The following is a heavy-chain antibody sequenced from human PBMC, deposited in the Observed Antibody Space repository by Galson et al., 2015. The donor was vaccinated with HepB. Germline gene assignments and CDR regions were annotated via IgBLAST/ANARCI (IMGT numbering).Heavy chain of an antibody. CDR2: ISSSSSYI. CDR3: AIGSAVVVGYFDY. Sequence: SLRLSCAASGFTFSSYNMNWVRQAPGKGLEWVSSISSSSSYIYYADSVKGRFTISRDNAKNSLYLQMNSLRAEDTAVYYCAIGSAVVVGYFDYWGQGTLVTVSS. CDR1: GFTFSSYN. V-gene: IGHV3-21*01. J-gene: IGHJ4*02. D-gene: IGHD2-15*01.